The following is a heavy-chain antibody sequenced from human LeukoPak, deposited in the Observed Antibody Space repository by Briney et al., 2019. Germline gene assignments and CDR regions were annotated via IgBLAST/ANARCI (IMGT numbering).Heavy chain of an antibody. Sequence: SETLSLTCTVSGGSISSYYGSWIRQPAGKGLELIGRIYPSGSTNYNPSLKSRVTMSVDTSKNQFSLKLSSVTAADTAVYYCARAPTGTGGWNWFDPWGQGTLVTVSS. V-gene: IGHV4-4*07. J-gene: IGHJ5*02. CDR1: GGSISSYY. D-gene: IGHD1-1*01. CDR2: IYPSGST. CDR3: ARAPTGTGGWNWFDP.